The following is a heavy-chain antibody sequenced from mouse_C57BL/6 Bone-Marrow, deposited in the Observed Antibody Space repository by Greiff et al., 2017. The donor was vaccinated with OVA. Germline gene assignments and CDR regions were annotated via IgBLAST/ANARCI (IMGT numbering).Heavy chain of an antibody. CDR2: ISDGGSYT. V-gene: IGHV5-4*03. CDR1: GFTFSSYA. D-gene: IGHD5-1*01. J-gene: IGHJ4*01. Sequence: VKLVESGGGLVKPGGSLTLSCAASGFTFSSYAMSWVRQTPEKRLEWVATISDGGSYTYYPDNVKGRFTISRDNAKNNLYPQMSHLKSEDTAMYYCARVPYYYAMDYWGQGTSVTVSS. CDR3: ARVPYYYAMDY.